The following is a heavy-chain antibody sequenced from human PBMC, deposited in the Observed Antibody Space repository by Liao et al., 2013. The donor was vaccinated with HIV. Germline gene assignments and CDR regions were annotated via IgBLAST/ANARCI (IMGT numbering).Heavy chain of an antibody. CDR2: IYGSGIT. D-gene: IGHD6-13*01. CDR1: GASNGDYA. V-gene: IGHV4-4*07. J-gene: IGHJ3*02. Sequence: QVQLQASGPGLVKPSETLSLTCTVSGASNGDYAWSWIRQPAGKGLEWIGRIYGSGITNYNPSLKSRIRMSLDTSNIQFSLHLTSVTAADTAVYYCAREGSSWAFDIWGQGTMVTVSS. CDR3: AREGSSWAFDI.